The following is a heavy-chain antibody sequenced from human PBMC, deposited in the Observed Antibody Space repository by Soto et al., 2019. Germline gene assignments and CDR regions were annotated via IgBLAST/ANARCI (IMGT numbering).Heavy chain of an antibody. CDR3: ARDIEYSSSSPFDY. V-gene: IGHV1-8*01. CDR1: GYTFTSYD. J-gene: IGHJ4*02. D-gene: IGHD6-13*01. CDR2: MNPNSGNT. Sequence: QVQLVQSGAEVKKPGASVKVSCKASGYTFTSYDINWVRQATGQGLEWMGWMNPNSGNTGYAQKFQGRVTMTTDTSTSTAYMELRSLRSDDTAVYYCARDIEYSSSSPFDYWGQGTLVTVSS.